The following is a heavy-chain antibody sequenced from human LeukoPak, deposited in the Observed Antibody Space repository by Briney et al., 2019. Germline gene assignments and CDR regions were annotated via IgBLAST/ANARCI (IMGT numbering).Heavy chain of an antibody. V-gene: IGHV5-51*01. CDR2: IYPGDSDT. Sequence: GESLKISCKGSGYSFTSYWIGWVRQMPRKGLEWMGIIYPGDSDTRYSPSFQGQVTISADKSISTAYLQWSSLKASDTAMYYCARHRRITMVRGSPNNIDYWGQGTLVTVSS. D-gene: IGHD3-10*01. J-gene: IGHJ4*02. CDR1: GYSFTSYW. CDR3: ARHRRITMVRGSPNNIDY.